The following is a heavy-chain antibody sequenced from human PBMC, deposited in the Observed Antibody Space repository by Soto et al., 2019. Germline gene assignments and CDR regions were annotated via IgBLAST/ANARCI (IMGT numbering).Heavy chain of an antibody. CDR1: GFTFDDYA. V-gene: IGHV3-9*01. J-gene: IGHJ6*03. CDR3: AKDVGVWGLYRSLSHYMDV. CDR2: ISWNSDSI. Sequence: EVQLVESGGDLVQPGRSLRLSCAASGFTFDDYAMHWVRQGPGKGLEWVSGISWNSDSIDYADSVKGRFTISRDNAKKSLYLQMNSLRAEDTALYYCAKDVGVWGLYRSLSHYMDVWGKGTTVTVSS. D-gene: IGHD6-6*01.